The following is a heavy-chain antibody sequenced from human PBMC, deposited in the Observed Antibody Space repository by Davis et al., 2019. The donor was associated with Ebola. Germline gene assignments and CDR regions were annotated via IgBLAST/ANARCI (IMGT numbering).Heavy chain of an antibody. CDR2: IISQSGTK. CDR1: LYILSRFP. Sequence: SSVPVSRLSSLYILSRFPLPSVRPLPAQGREGVGGIISQSGTKHYAQKFHDRVTITADRSTHILYLALSSLRSEDTTVYYCTAAPLLGQGSGWYDWSDTWGQGTPVTVSS. D-gene: IGHD6-19*01. CDR3: TAAPLLGQGSGWYDWSDT. J-gene: IGHJ5*02. V-gene: IGHV1-69*06.